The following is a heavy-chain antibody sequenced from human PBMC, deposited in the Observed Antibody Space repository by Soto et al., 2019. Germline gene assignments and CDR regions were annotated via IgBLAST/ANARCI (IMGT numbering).Heavy chain of an antibody. D-gene: IGHD6-6*01. J-gene: IGHJ4*02. CDR2: IYDSENT. Sequence: PSVTPSLTCSVSGGPPGRYSRSWIRQSPGKGLEWIGFIYDSENTNYNPSLKSRVTISGDTSKNQLSLTLSSVTAADTAIYYCARHEKGSSFDHWGQGALVT. V-gene: IGHV4-59*08. CDR1: GGPPGRYS. CDR3: ARHEKGSSFDH.